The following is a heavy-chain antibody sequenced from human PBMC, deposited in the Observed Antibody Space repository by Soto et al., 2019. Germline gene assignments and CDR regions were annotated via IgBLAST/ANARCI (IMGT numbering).Heavy chain of an antibody. Sequence: GASVKVSCKASGHTFTRSGISWVRQAPGQGPEWMGWISSYNGDTNYAQTFQGRVTMTTDTSTSTAYMELSRLRSDDTAVYYCARYSEEGAFDIWGQGTMVTVSS. CDR3: ARYSEEGAFDI. CDR1: GHTFTRSG. D-gene: IGHD1-26*01. J-gene: IGHJ3*02. CDR2: ISSYNGDT. V-gene: IGHV1-18*01.